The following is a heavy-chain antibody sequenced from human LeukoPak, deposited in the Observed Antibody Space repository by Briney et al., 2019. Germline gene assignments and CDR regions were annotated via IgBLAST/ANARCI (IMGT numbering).Heavy chain of an antibody. CDR1: GFTFSSYS. D-gene: IGHD3-10*01. J-gene: IGHJ6*03. CDR3: AKGEYYYGTGSYYFYYYYMDV. Sequence: PGGSLRLSCAASGFTFSSYSMNWVRQAPGKGLEWVAVISSDGSNKYYADSVKGRFTISSDNSKNTLYLQMNSLRADDTAVYYCAKGEYYYGTGSYYFYYYYMDVWGKGTTVTVSS. CDR2: ISSDGSNK. V-gene: IGHV3-30*18.